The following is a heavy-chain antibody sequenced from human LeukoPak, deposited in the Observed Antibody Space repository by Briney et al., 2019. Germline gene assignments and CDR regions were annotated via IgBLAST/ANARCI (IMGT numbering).Heavy chain of an antibody. CDR1: GGSISSSSYY. J-gene: IGHJ4*02. D-gene: IGHD2-21*02. Sequence: SETLSLTCTVSGGSISSSSYYWGWIRQPPGKGLEWIGSIYYSGSTYYNPSLKSRVTISVDTSKNQFSLKLSSVTAADTAVYYCARGGWVWVTAIPNFDYWGQGTLVTVSS. CDR2: IYYSGST. V-gene: IGHV4-39*07. CDR3: ARGGWVWVTAIPNFDY.